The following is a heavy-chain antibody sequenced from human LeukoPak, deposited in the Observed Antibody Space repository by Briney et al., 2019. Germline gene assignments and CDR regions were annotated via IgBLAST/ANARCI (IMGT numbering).Heavy chain of an antibody. CDR2: IIPIFGTA. V-gene: IGHV1-69*13. CDR3: ARGWLAETTVVTPYNH. J-gene: IGHJ4*02. Sequence: VKVSCKASGGSFSIYAINWVRQAPGQGLEWMGGIIPIFGTASYAQKFQDRVTITAVESMSTVYMELSSLRSEDTAVYYCARGWLAETTVVTPYNHWGQGTLVTVSS. CDR1: GGSFSIYA. D-gene: IGHD4-23*01.